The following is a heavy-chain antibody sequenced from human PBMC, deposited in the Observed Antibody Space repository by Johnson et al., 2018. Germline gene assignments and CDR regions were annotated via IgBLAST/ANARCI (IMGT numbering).Heavy chain of an antibody. V-gene: IGHV3-9*01. Sequence: VQLVESGGGLVQPGRSLRLSCAASGFTFDDYAMPWVRQAPGKGLEGVSGISWNRGSIGYADSVKGRFTISRDNAKNSLYLQMNSLRAEDTALYYWAKRDTGGTYDALDIWGQGTMVTVSS. CDR3: AKRDTGGTYDALDI. CDR2: ISWNRGSI. CDR1: GFTFDDYA. D-gene: IGHD3-16*01. J-gene: IGHJ3*02.